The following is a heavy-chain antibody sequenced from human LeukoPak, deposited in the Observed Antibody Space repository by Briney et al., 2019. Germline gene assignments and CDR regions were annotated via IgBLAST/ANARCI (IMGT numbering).Heavy chain of an antibody. J-gene: IGHJ4*02. Sequence: QPGGSLRLSCAASGFTFSSHEMIWVRQAPGKGLEWVAFISESGSTTRYAESVKGRVTISRDNAENSLSLHMNGLTVDDAAVYYCALRLLGEYDYFDYWGQGTLVTVSS. V-gene: IGHV3-48*03. D-gene: IGHD2/OR15-2a*01. CDR3: ALRLLGEYDYFDY. CDR1: GFTFSSHE. CDR2: ISESGSTT.